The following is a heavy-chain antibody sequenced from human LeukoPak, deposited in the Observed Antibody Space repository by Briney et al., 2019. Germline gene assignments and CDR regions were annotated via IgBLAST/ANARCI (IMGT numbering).Heavy chain of an antibody. CDR3: AAGSTNCYSCGWFDP. CDR2: ISTNSDYI. D-gene: IGHD2-2*01. CDR1: RFTFSQYS. J-gene: IGHJ5*02. Sequence: GGSLRLSCAASRFTFSQYSMNWVRQAPGKGLEWVSSISTNSDYICYTDSVRGRFTISRDNAKNSLCLQMNSLRAEDTAVYYCAAGSTNCYSCGWFDPWGQGTLVTVSS. V-gene: IGHV3-21*01.